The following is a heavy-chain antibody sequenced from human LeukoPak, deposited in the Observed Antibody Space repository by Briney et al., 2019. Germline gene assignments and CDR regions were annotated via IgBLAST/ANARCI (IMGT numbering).Heavy chain of an antibody. J-gene: IGHJ4*02. Sequence: GGSLRLSCAASGFTFTSYAMSWVRQAPGKGLEWVSGISWNSGSISYADSVKGRFTISRDNARNSLFLQMNSLRPEDTAFYYCAKDKDAYYDSLDSWGQGTLVTVSS. V-gene: IGHV3-9*01. CDR2: ISWNSGSI. D-gene: IGHD3-22*01. CDR3: AKDKDAYYDSLDS. CDR1: GFTFTSYA.